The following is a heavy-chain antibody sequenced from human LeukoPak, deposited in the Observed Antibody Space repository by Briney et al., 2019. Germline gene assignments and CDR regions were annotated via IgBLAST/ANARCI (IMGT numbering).Heavy chain of an antibody. D-gene: IGHD3-16*01. J-gene: IGHJ6*02. V-gene: IGHV3-23*01. CDR2: ISSSGSGGNT. CDR1: GFTFSSYA. Sequence: GGSLRLSCAASGFTFSSYAMSWARQAPGKGLEWVSGISSSGSGGNTYYADSVKGRFTISRDNAKNSLYLQMSNLRAEDTAVYFCARGGGLDVWGQGATVTVSS. CDR3: ARGGGLDV.